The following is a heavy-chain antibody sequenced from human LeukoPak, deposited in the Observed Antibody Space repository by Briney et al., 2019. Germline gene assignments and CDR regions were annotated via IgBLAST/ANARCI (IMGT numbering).Heavy chain of an antibody. V-gene: IGHV3-23*01. CDR2: ISGSAGST. Sequence: GGSLRLSCVASGFTFSNYALTWIRQAPGKGLEWVSAISGSAGSTHYADSVKGRFTISRDNSKNTLYLQMNRLRAEDTAVYYCARNWGGWGQGTLVTVSS. J-gene: IGHJ4*02. CDR1: GFTFSNYA. D-gene: IGHD7-27*01. CDR3: ARNWGG.